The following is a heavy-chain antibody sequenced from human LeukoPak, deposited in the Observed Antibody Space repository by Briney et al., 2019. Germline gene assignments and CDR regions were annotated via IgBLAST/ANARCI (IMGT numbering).Heavy chain of an antibody. CDR2: INHSGST. Sequence: SGSLSLSCAVYGGSFSGYYWSWIRQPPGKGLEWVSEINHSGSTNYNPSLKSRVTISVDTSKNQFSLKLSSVTAADTAVYYCARAVLKRHYYGSRSYSPWGQGTLVTVSS. CDR1: GGSFSGYY. CDR3: ARAVLKRHYYGSRSYSP. D-gene: IGHD3-10*01. V-gene: IGHV4-34*01. J-gene: IGHJ5*02.